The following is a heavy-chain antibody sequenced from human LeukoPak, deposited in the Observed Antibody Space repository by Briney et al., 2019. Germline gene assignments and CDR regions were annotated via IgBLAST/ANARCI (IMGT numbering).Heavy chain of an antibody. V-gene: IGHV4-39*01. Sequence: SETLSLTCTVSGVSISSSSYHWGWIRQPPGKGLEWIGTIYYRGGTYYNPSLKSRSPISVDASKKQFYFKLTSVAAADAAVYYCARLGDYYDSSGYFDAFDIWGQGTMVTVFS. J-gene: IGHJ3*02. CDR1: GVSISSSSYH. CDR2: IYYRGGT. D-gene: IGHD3-22*01. CDR3: ARLGDYYDSSGYFDAFDI.